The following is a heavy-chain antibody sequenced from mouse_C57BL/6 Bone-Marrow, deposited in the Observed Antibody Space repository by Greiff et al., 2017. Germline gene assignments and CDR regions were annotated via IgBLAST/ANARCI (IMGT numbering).Heavy chain of an antibody. CDR3: ARAGAYYSFSWFAY. CDR1: GYTFTDYA. Sequence: VKLMESGPELVRPGVSVKISCKGSGYTFTDYAMHWVNQSHAKSLEWIGVISTHYGDASYNQKFKDKATMTVDKSSSTDYMELARLTSEDSVVYYCARAGAYYSFSWFAYWGQGTLVTVSA. CDR2: ISTHYGDA. J-gene: IGHJ3*01. D-gene: IGHD2-12*01. V-gene: IGHV1-67*01.